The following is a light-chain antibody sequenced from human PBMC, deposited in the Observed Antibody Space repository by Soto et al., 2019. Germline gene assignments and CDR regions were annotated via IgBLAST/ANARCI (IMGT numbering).Light chain of an antibody. J-gene: IGLJ1*01. V-gene: IGLV2-14*01. Sequence: QSALTQPASVSGSLGQSITLSCTGSGGDIGAYNYVSWYQQHPGKAPKLIVYGVTHRPSGVSSRFSASKSAYTASLTISALQAEDEADYHCCSYAGRSILVFGTGTKLTVL. CDR1: GGDIGAYNY. CDR3: CSYAGRSILV. CDR2: GVT.